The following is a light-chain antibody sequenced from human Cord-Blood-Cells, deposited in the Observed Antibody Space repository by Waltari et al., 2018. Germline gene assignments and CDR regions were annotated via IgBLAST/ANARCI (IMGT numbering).Light chain of an antibody. J-gene: IGKJ3*01. CDR2: GAS. Sequence: EIVMTQAPATLSVSPGERATLSCRASQRGSSNLAWYQQKPGQAPRLLIYGASTRATGIPARFSGSGSGTEFTLTISSLQSEDFAVYYCQQYNNWPHWAFGPGTKVDIK. V-gene: IGKV3-15*01. CDR1: QRGSSN. CDR3: QQYNNWPHWA.